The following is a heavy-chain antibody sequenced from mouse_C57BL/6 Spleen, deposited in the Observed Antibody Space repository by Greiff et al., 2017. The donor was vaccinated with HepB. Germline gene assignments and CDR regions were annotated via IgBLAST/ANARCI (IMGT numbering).Heavy chain of an antibody. Sequence: QVHVKQSGAELVKPGASVKISCKASGYAFSSYWMNWVKQRPGKGLEWIGQIYPGDGDTNYNGKFKGKATLTADKSSSTAYMQLSSLTSEDSAVYFCARAGYYYGSSYNYFDDWGQGTTLTVAS. CDR2: IYPGDGDT. J-gene: IGHJ2*01. CDR3: ARAGYYYGSSYNYFDD. V-gene: IGHV1-80*01. D-gene: IGHD1-1*01. CDR1: GYAFSSYW.